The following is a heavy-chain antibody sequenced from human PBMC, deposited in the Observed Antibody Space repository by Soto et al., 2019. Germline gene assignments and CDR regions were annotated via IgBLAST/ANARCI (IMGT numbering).Heavy chain of an antibody. CDR1: GFTFSSYG. CDR3: ATQFDY. CDR2: ISYDGSNK. J-gene: IGHJ4*02. Sequence: QVQLVESGGGVVQPGRSLRLSCAASGFTFSSYGMHWVRQAPGKGLEWVSVISYDGSNKYYADSVKGRFTISRDNYKTTLYLQMNSLRAEDTAVYYCATQFDYCGQGTLVTVSS. V-gene: IGHV3-30*03.